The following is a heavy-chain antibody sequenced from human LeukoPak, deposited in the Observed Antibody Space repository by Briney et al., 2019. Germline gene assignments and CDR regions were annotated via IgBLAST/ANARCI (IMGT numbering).Heavy chain of an antibody. CDR1: GFTLSSYS. CDR3: AKVLNSGYDFNAFDI. Sequence: GGSLRLSCAASGFTLSSYSMNWVRQAPGKGLEWISYISSHSTTINYADSVKGRFTISRDNAKNSLYLQMSSLRGEDTAVYYCAKVLNSGYDFNAFDIWGQGTMVTVSS. V-gene: IGHV3-48*01. J-gene: IGHJ3*02. D-gene: IGHD5-12*01. CDR2: ISSHSTTI.